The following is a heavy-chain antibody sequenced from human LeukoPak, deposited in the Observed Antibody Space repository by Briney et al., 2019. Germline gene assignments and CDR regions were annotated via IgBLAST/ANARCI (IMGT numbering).Heavy chain of an antibody. CDR1: GFTFTSSA. D-gene: IGHD1-26*01. J-gene: IGHJ4*02. V-gene: IGHV1-58*02. Sequence: GASVKVSCKASGFTFTSSAMQLVRQARGQRLEWIGWIVVGSGNTNYAQKFQERVTITRDMSTSTAYMELSSLRSEDTAVYYCAAITGSGSRAYYFDYWGQGTLVTVSS. CDR3: AAITGSGSRAYYFDY. CDR2: IVVGSGNT.